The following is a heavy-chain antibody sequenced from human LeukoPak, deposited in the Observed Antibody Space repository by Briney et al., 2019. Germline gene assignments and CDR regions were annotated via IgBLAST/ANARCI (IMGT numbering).Heavy chain of an antibody. CDR2: ISYDGSNK. CDR1: GFTFSSYA. J-gene: IGHJ3*02. D-gene: IGHD3-22*01. V-gene: IGHV3-30-3*01. CDR3: AKDWSSNYYDSSGYSFDAFDI. Sequence: PGGSLRLSCAASGFTFSSYAMHWVRQAPGKGLEWVAVISYDGSNKYYADSVKGRFTISRDNAKNSLYLQMNSLRAEDTAVYYCAKDWSSNYYDSSGYSFDAFDIWGQGTMVTVSS.